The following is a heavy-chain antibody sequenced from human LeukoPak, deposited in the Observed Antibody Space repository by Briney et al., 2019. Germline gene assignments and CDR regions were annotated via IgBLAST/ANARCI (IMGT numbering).Heavy chain of an antibody. D-gene: IGHD3-22*01. V-gene: IGHV3-53*01. CDR2: IYKAGNT. CDR3: ARVLLDISGDQYWYYDH. CDR1: GFTVSSNY. Sequence: GGSLRLSCAASGFTVSSNYMNWVRQAPGRGPEWVSVIYKAGNTFYADSVKGRFTMSRDSSKNTLYLQMNSLRAEDAAVYYCARVLLDISGDQYWYYDHWGRGTLVTVSS. J-gene: IGHJ2*01.